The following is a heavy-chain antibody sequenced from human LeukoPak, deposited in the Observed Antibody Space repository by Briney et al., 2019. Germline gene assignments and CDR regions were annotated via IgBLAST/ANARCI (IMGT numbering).Heavy chain of an antibody. Sequence: PGGSLRLSCTTSGFTLSNYWMTWVRQAPGKGLEWISYISSSSGTIYYADSVKGRFTISRDNAKNTLYLQMNSLRAEDTAMYYCARGHIVVLTAPDYWGQGTLVTVSS. CDR1: GFTLSNYW. D-gene: IGHD2-21*02. V-gene: IGHV3-48*04. CDR3: ARGHIVVLTAPDY. J-gene: IGHJ4*02. CDR2: ISSSSGTI.